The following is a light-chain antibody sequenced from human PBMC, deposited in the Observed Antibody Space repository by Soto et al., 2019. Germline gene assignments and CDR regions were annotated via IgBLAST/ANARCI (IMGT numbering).Light chain of an antibody. Sequence: QSALTQPRSVSGSPGQSGTISCTGTSSDVGGYNYVSWYQQHPGKAPKVMIYDVSERPSGVPDRFSGSKDGNTASLTISGLQAEDEADYYCCSYAGSPRYVFGTGTKVTVL. CDR2: DVS. J-gene: IGLJ1*01. CDR3: CSYAGSPRYV. V-gene: IGLV2-11*01. CDR1: SSDVGGYNY.